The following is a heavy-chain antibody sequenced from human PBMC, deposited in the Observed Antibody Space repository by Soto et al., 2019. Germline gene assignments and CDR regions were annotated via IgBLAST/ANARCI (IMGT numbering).Heavy chain of an antibody. Sequence: GGSLRLSCAASGFIFGHHAMHWVRQAPGKGLEWVAVISYDGNNKYHAQSVTGRFTISRDNSENMVFLQLNSPRAEDTAVYYCARDWSPYNFWSGRYDYNYYGLDVWGQGTTVTAP. D-gene: IGHD3-3*01. CDR2: ISYDGNNK. CDR3: ARDWSPYNFWSGRYDYNYYGLDV. V-gene: IGHV3-30-3*01. J-gene: IGHJ6*02. CDR1: GFIFGHHA.